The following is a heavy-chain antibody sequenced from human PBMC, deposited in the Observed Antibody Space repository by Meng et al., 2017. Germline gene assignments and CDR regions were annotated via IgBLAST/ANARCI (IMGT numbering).Heavy chain of an antibody. V-gene: IGHV6-1*01. CDR3: ARLRFGTAPYYYYGMDV. CDR2: TYSRSKWYN. CDR1: GDSVPSNSAA. D-gene: IGHD1-1*01. J-gene: IGHJ6*02. Sequence: SQTFSLIFAISGDSVPSNSAAWNWIRQSPSRGLEWLGRTYSRSKWYNDYAASVKSRITINPDTSKNQFSLQLKSVTPEDTAVYYCARLRFGTAPYYYYGMDVWGQGTTVTVSS.